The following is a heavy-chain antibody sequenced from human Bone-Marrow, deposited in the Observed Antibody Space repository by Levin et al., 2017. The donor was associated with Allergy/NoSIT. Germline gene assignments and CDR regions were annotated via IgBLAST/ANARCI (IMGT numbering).Heavy chain of an antibody. CDR3: ARDNCGGGCYGYYFDY. V-gene: IGHV3-30-3*01. Sequence: GESLKISCAASGFTFSSYAMHWVRQAPGKGLEWVAVISYDGSNKYYADSVKGRFTISRDNSKNTLYLQMNSLRAEDTAVYYCARDNCGGGCYGYYFDYWGQGTLVTVSS. CDR1: GFTFSSYA. CDR2: ISYDGSNK. J-gene: IGHJ4*02. D-gene: IGHD2-21*02.